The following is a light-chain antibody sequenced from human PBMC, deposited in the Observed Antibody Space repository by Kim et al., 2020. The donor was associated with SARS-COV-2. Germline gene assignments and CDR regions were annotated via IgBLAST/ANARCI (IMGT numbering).Light chain of an antibody. V-gene: IGLV1-47*01. J-gene: IGLJ3*02. CDR2: RNN. CDR1: SSNIGSNY. Sequence: QAVRTQPPSASGTPGQRVTISCSGSSSNIGSNYVYWYQQLPGTAPKLLIYRNNQRPSGVPDRFSGSKSGTSASLAISGLRSEYEADYYCAAWDASLSGCVFGEGTQLTVL. CDR3: AAWDASLSGCV.